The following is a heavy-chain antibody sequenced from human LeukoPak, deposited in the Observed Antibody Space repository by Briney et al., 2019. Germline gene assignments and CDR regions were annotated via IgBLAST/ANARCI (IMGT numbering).Heavy chain of an antibody. Sequence: GRSLRLSCAASGFTFSSHGMYWVRQAPGKGLEWVALIWYVGSKKNYADSVKGRFTISRDNSKNTLYLQMNSLRAEDTAVYYCARDISRGSLDYWGQGTLVTVSS. CDR3: ARDISRGSLDY. CDR1: GFTFSSHG. CDR2: IWYVGSKK. J-gene: IGHJ4*02. V-gene: IGHV3-33*01. D-gene: IGHD2-15*01.